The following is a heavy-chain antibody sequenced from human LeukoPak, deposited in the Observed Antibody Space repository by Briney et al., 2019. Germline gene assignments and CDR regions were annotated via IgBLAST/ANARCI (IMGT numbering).Heavy chain of an antibody. V-gene: IGHV3-30-3*01. Sequence: PGRSLRLSCAASGFTFSSYAMHWVRQVPGKGLEWVAVISYDGSNKYYADSVKGRFTISRDNSKNTLYLQMNSLRAEDTAVYYCARDGSSGSPRHQNYYYYGMDVWGQGTTVTVSS. CDR3: ARDGSSGSPRHQNYYYYGMDV. CDR1: GFTFSSYA. J-gene: IGHJ6*02. D-gene: IGHD3-10*01. CDR2: ISYDGSNK.